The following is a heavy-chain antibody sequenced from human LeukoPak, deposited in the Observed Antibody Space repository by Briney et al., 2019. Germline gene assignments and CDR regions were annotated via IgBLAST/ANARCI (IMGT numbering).Heavy chain of an antibody. V-gene: IGHV4-4*02. CDR1: GGSISSSNW. CDR3: ARGRPTKLLWFGESRNWFDP. Sequence: SETLSLTCAVSGGSISSSNWWSWVRQPPGKGLEWIGEINHSGSTNYNPSLKSRVTISVDTSKNQFSLKLSSVTAADTAVYYCARGRPTKLLWFGESRNWFDPWGQGTLVTVSS. J-gene: IGHJ5*02. D-gene: IGHD3-10*01. CDR2: INHSGST.